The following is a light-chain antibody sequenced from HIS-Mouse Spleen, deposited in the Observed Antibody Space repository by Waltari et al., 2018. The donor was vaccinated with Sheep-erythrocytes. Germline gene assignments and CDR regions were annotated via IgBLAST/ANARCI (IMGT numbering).Light chain of an antibody. CDR3: SSYAGSNNYV. CDR1: SSDVGGYNY. CDR2: EVS. J-gene: IGLJ1*01. V-gene: IGLV2-8*01. Sequence: QSALTQPPSASGSPGQSVTISCTGTSSDVGGYNYVSWYQQHPGKAPKLMIYEVSKRSSGVPDRFSGSKSGNTASLTVSGLQAEYEADYYCSSYAGSNNYVFGTGTKVTVL.